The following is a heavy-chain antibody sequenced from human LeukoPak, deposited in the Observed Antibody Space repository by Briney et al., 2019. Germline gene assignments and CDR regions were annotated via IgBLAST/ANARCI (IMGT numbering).Heavy chain of an antibody. Sequence: GGSLRLSCAASGFTFSNYAMSWVRQAPGKGLEWVSAISGSGFSTYFADSVKGRFTISRDNSKNTLYLQMNSLRAEDTAVYYCAKHPGLWFGELFFDYWGQGTLVTVSS. CDR2: ISGSGFST. D-gene: IGHD3-10*01. CDR3: AKHPGLWFGELFFDY. CDR1: GFTFSNYA. V-gene: IGHV3-23*01. J-gene: IGHJ4*02.